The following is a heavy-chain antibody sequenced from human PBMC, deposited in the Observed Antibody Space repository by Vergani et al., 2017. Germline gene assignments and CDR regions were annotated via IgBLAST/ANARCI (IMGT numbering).Heavy chain of an antibody. Sequence: QVQLHESGPGLVKPSQTLSLTCTVSGGSITSGSFYWSWIRQPAGKGLEWIGRIHSSGTTNYNHSLKSRVTLSVDTSKNQLSLRMTSVTAADTAVYYCAGKTSAYDILTGYYHTHPFDYWGQGTLVTVSS. D-gene: IGHD3-9*01. CDR3: AGKTSAYDILTGYYHTHPFDY. J-gene: IGHJ4*02. V-gene: IGHV4-61*02. CDR2: IHSSGTT. CDR1: GGSITSGSFY.